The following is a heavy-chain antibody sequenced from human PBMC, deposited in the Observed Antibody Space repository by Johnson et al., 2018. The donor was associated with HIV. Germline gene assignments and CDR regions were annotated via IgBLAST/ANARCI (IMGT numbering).Heavy chain of an antibody. CDR3: ASDWGSRHAFGI. CDR1: GFTFSSYA. D-gene: IGHD7-27*01. Sequence: QVQLVESGGGVVQPGRSLRLSCAASGFTFSSYAMHWVRQAPGKGLEWVAVISYDGSNKYYADSVKGRFTISRDNSKNTLYLQMNSLRAEDTAVYYCASDWGSRHAFGIWGQGTMVTVSS. CDR2: ISYDGSNK. V-gene: IGHV3-30-3*01. J-gene: IGHJ3*02.